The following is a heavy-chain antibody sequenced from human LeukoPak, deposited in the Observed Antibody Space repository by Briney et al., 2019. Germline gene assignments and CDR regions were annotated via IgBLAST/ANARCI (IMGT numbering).Heavy chain of an antibody. CDR2: INHSGST. Sequence: SETLSLTCAVYGGSFSGYYWSWIRHPPGKGLEWIGEINHSGSTNYNPSLKSRVTISVDTSKNQFSLKLSSVTAADTAVYYCARVCHFRGVNNWGQGTLVTVSS. J-gene: IGHJ4*02. CDR3: ARVCHFRGVNN. CDR1: GGSFSGYY. D-gene: IGHD3-10*01. V-gene: IGHV4-34*01.